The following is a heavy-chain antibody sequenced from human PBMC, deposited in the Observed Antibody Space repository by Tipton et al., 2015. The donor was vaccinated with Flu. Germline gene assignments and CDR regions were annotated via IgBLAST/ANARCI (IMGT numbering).Heavy chain of an antibody. Sequence: SLRLSCAASGFTFSRSAMHWVRQAPGKGLEWVSVISNDGNTKHYADSVKGRFTISRDNAKNSLYLQMNSLRAEDTAVYYCARDHPPSITVLGEITDYFGMDVWGQGTTVTVSS. D-gene: IGHD3-3*01. V-gene: IGHV3-30-3*01. CDR1: GFTFSRSA. J-gene: IGHJ6*02. CDR2: ISNDGNTK. CDR3: ARDHPPSITVLGEITDYFGMDV.